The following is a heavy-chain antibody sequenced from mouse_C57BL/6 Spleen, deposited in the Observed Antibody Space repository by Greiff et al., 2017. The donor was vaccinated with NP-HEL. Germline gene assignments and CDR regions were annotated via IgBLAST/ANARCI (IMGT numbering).Heavy chain of an antibody. V-gene: IGHV5-9-1*02. J-gene: IGHJ1*03. CDR3: TRAIYYYGRGYFDV. CDR1: GFTFSSYA. CDR2: ISSGGDYI. D-gene: IGHD1-1*01. Sequence: EVQRVESGEGLVKPGGSLKLSCAASGFTFSSYAMSWVRQTPEKRLEWVAYISSGGDYIYYADTVKGRFTISRDNARNTLYLQMSSLKSEDTAMYYCTRAIYYYGRGYFDVWGTGTTVTVSS.